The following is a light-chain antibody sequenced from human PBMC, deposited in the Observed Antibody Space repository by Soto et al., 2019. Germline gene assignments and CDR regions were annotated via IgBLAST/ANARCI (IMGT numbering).Light chain of an antibody. V-gene: IGLV2-23*01. J-gene: IGLJ1*01. CDR1: SNTIGGYNV. CDR3: CSYVGATTYV. Sequence: QSVLTQPPSVSAAPGQKVTISCTGSSNTIGGYNVVSWYQQHPGKAPKVIIYEGIKRPSGVSNRFSGAISGSTASLTISGLQAEDEADYYCCSYVGATTYVFGSGTKVTVL. CDR2: EGI.